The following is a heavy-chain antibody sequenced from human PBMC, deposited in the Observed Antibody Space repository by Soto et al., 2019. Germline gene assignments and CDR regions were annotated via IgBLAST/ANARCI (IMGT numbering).Heavy chain of an antibody. D-gene: IGHD3-22*01. CDR3: ARTKTMIVVDLYYFDY. V-gene: IGHV3-7*05. J-gene: IGHJ4*02. CDR2: IKQDGSEK. Sequence: GGSLRLSCAASGFTFSSYWMSWVRQAPGKGLEWVANIKQDGSEKYYVDSVKGRFTISRDNAKNSLYLQMNSLRAEDTAVYYCARTKTMIVVDLYYFDYWGQGTLVTVSS. CDR1: GFTFSSYW.